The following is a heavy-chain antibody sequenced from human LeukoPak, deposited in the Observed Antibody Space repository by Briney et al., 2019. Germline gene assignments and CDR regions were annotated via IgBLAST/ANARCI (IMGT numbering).Heavy chain of an antibody. Sequence: PGRSLRLSCTVSGFTFADYAISWVRQAPGRWRGWVGFIRSKAYGGTTEYAASVKGRFTISRDESNSIAYLQMNSLKTEDTAVYYCTRGLWGPPFDYWGQGTLVTVSS. CDR2: IRSKAYGGTT. CDR3: TRGLWGPPFDY. D-gene: IGHD3-16*01. V-gene: IGHV3-49*04. J-gene: IGHJ4*02. CDR1: GFTFADYA.